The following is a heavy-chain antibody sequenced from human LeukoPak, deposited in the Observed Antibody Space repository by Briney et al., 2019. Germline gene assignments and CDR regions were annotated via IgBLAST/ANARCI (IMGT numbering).Heavy chain of an antibody. Sequence: GESLKISCKGSGYSFTSYWIGRVRQMPGKGLEWMGIIYPGDSETRYSPSFQGQVTISADKSISTAYLQWSSLKASDTAMYYCARGPPNCSGGSCEHYFDYWGQGTLVTVSS. J-gene: IGHJ4*02. D-gene: IGHD2-15*01. CDR3: ARGPPNCSGGSCEHYFDY. V-gene: IGHV5-51*01. CDR2: IYPGDSET. CDR1: GYSFTSYW.